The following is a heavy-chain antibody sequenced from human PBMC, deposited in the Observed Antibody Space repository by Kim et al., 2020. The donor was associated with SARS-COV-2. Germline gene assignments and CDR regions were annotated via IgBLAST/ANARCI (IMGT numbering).Heavy chain of an antibody. CDR3: ARSYSWAFDD. CDR2: IKEDGSEK. D-gene: IGHD1-26*01. CDR1: GFTFSWYW. V-gene: IGHV3-7*03. J-gene: IGHJ4*02. Sequence: GGSLRLSCAASGFTFSWYWMTWVRQAPGKGLEWVANIKEDGSEKHYVDSVKGLFTISRDNAKNSLFLQMNSLRAEDTAVYYCARSYSWAFDDWGQGTLVT.